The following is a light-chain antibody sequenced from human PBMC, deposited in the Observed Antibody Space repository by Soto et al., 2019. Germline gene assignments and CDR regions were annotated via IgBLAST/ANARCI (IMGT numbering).Light chain of an antibody. CDR1: SSDVGGYNY. J-gene: IGLJ1*01. CDR2: DVS. V-gene: IGLV2-14*01. Sequence: QSALTQPASVSGSPGQSITISCTGTSSDVGGYNYVSWYQQHPGKAPKLMIYDVSNRPSGVSNRFSVSKSGNTASLTISGLQAEDEADYHCSSYTSSSTPYVFGTGTKLTVL. CDR3: SSYTSSSTPYV.